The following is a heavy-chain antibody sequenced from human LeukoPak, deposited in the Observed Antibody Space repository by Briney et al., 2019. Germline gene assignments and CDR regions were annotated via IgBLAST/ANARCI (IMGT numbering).Heavy chain of an antibody. J-gene: IGHJ4*02. Sequence: GGSLRLSCAASGFTFSDYYMSWIRQAPGKGLEWVSYISSSGSTIYYADSVKGRFTISRYNAKNSLYLQMNSLRAEDTAVYYCARGHIYGDYEVDYWGQGTLVTVSS. CDR3: ARGHIYGDYEVDY. CDR1: GFTFSDYY. CDR2: ISSSGSTI. D-gene: IGHD4-17*01. V-gene: IGHV3-11*01.